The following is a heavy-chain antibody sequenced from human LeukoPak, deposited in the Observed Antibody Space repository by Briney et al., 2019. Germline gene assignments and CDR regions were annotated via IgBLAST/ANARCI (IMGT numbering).Heavy chain of an antibody. Sequence: SETLSLTCTVSGGSISSSSYYWSWIRQPAGKGLEWIGRIYTSGSTNYNPSPKSRVTMSVDTSKNQFSLKLSSVTAADTAVYYCARSYYYDSSGYYYWGQGTLVTVSS. J-gene: IGHJ4*02. CDR1: GGSISSSSYY. V-gene: IGHV4-61*02. CDR3: ARSYYYDSSGYYY. D-gene: IGHD3-22*01. CDR2: IYTSGST.